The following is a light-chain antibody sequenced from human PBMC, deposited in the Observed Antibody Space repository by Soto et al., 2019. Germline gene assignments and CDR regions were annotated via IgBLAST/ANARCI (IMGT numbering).Light chain of an antibody. V-gene: IGKV3-20*01. CDR3: QQFSNSPYT. Sequence: EIVLTQSPGTLSLSPGERATLSCRASQSVNSNYLAWCQQKPGQAPRLLIYGASSRATGVPDRFSGSGSGTDFTLTISRLEPEDCAVYYCQQFSNSPYTFGQGTNLEI. CDR2: GAS. J-gene: IGKJ2*01. CDR1: QSVNSNY.